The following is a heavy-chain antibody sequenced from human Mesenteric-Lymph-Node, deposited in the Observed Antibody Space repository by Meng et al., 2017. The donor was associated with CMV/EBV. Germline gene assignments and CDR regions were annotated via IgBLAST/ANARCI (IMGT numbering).Heavy chain of an antibody. D-gene: IGHD3-10*01. CDR2: INPNSGGT. J-gene: IGHJ6*02. CDR3: ASFLHFPAMVLLNV. CDR1: AYTFTGYY. Sequence: ASVKVSCKASAYTFTGYYMYWVRQAPGQGLEWMGWINPNSGGTNYAQKFQGRVTMTRDTSISTAYMELSRLRSDDTAVYYCASFLHFPAMVLLNVWGQGTTVTVSS. V-gene: IGHV1-2*02.